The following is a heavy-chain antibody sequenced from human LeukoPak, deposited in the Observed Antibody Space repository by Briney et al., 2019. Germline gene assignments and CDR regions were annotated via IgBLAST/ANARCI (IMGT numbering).Heavy chain of an antibody. D-gene: IGHD2-15*01. CDR2: MNPNNGNT. V-gene: IGHV1-8*01. Sequence: SVKVSCKASGYTLTDFDMNWVRQATGHGRESMGWMNPNNGNTGYAQRFQGRVTMTSNADISTAYMELSSLRSEHTALYYCVRVERRGSRFVPWGRRTGVIVS. CDR1: GYTLTDFD. CDR3: VRVERRGSRFVP. J-gene: IGHJ5*02.